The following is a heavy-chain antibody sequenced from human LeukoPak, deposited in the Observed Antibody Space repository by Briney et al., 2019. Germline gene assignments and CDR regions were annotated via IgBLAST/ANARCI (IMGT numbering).Heavy chain of an antibody. CDR1: GYTFTIYD. D-gene: IGHD2-21*01. CDR3: ARAPRLRRGGYHFDL. J-gene: IGHJ4*02. V-gene: IGHV1-8*01. Sequence: SVKLSCKASGYTFTIYDINWVRLATAQGMEWMGWMNPNSGDTGYAQKFQGRVTMTRNTSISTAYMVLSSLRSEATAVYYCARAPRLRRGGYHFDLWGGRTRVSV. CDR2: MNPNSGDT.